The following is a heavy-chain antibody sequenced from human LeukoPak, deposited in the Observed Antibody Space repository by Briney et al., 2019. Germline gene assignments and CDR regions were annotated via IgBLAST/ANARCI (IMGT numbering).Heavy chain of an antibody. D-gene: IGHD3-22*01. CDR1: GFTFSSYW. CDR2: INSDGSST. J-gene: IGHJ1*01. Sequence: GGSLRLSCAASGFTFSSYWMHWVRQAPGKGLVWVSRINSDGSSTSYADSVKGRFTISRDNAKNTLYLQMNSLRAEDTAVYYCARRSQSVYDSSGYIAEYFQHWGQGTLVTVSS. CDR3: ARRSQSVYDSSGYIAEYFQH. V-gene: IGHV3-74*01.